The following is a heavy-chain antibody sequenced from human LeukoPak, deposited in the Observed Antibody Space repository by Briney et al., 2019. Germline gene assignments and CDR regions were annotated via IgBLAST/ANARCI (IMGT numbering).Heavy chain of an antibody. CDR2: ISGSGGST. D-gene: IGHD2-15*01. J-gene: IGHJ4*02. CDR1: GFTFRNYA. V-gene: IGHV3-23*01. CDR3: AKRGGPPPGGYFDY. Sequence: GGSLRLSCAASGFTFRNYAMNWVRQAPGKGLEWVSAISGSGGSTYYADSVKGRFTISRDNSKNTLYLQMNSLRAEDTAVYYCAKRGGPPPGGYFDYWGQGTLVTVSS.